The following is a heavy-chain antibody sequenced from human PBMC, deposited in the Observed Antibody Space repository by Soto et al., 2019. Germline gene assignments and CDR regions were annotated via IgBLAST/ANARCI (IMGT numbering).Heavy chain of an antibody. CDR2: INHSGST. D-gene: IGHD1-1*01. V-gene: IGHV4-34*01. J-gene: IGHJ2*01. CDR3: AREVPSRYFDL. Sequence: SDTLSLTCAVYGAPFSDSYWNWIRQPPGKGLEWIGEINHSGSTIYNTSLESRVTISLDTSRKQFTLKMRSATAADTAVYYCAREVPSRYFDLWGRGTPVTVS. CDR1: GAPFSDSY.